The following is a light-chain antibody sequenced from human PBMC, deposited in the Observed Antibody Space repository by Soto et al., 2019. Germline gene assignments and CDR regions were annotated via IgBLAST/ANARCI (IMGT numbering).Light chain of an antibody. Sequence: EIVMTQSPATLSVSPGERATLSCRASQSISTNLAWYQKKPGQAPRLLIYDASTGATGIPARFSGSASGTEFTLTISSLQSEDFAVYYCQQYHNWPLSFGGGTKVEIK. CDR3: QQYHNWPLS. V-gene: IGKV3-15*01. CDR1: QSISTN. CDR2: DAS. J-gene: IGKJ4*01.